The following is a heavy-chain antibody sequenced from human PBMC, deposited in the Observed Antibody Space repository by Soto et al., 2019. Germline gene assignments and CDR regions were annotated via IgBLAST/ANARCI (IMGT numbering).Heavy chain of an antibody. J-gene: IGHJ4*02. CDR3: AKDSSSWDGLDY. V-gene: IGHV3-30*18. CDR2: ISYDGSNK. CDR1: GFTFSSYG. D-gene: IGHD6-13*01. Sequence: VQLVESGGGVVQPGRSLRLSCAASGFTFSSYGMHWVRQAPGKGLEWVAVISYDGSNKYYADSVKGRFTISRDNSKNTLYLQMNSLRAEDTAVYYCAKDSSSWDGLDYWGQGTLVTVSS.